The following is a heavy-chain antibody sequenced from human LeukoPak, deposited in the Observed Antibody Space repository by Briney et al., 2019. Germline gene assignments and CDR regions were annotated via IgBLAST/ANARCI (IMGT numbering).Heavy chain of an antibody. CDR2: ISGSGGST. CDR1: GFTFSSYA. D-gene: IGHD2-15*01. V-gene: IGHV3-23*01. CDR3: AKVSEDFAVVVVRALDY. J-gene: IGHJ4*02. Sequence: GGSLRLSCAASGFTFSSYAMSWVRQAPGKGLEWVSAISGSGGSTYYADSVKGRFTISRDNSKNTLYLQMNSLRAEDTAVYYCAKVSEDFAVVVVRALDYWGQGTLVTVSS.